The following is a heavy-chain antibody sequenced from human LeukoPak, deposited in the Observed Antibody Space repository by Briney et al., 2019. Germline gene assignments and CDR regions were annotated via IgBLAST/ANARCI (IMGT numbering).Heavy chain of an antibody. CDR3: AKDIKIYYGSGSYPDY. J-gene: IGHJ4*02. V-gene: IGHV3-9*01. D-gene: IGHD3-10*01. Sequence: GGSLRLSCATSRFTFDDHGMSWVRQVPGKGLEWVSGISWNSGSIGYADSVKGRFTISRDNAKNSLYLQMNSLRAEDTALYYCAKDIKIYYGSGSYPDYWGQGTLVTVSS. CDR1: RFTFDDHG. CDR2: ISWNSGSI.